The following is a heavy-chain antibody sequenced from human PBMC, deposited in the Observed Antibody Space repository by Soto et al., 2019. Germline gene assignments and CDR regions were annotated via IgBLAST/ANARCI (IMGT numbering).Heavy chain of an antibody. CDR1: GGSISSDDYY. V-gene: IGHV4-30-4*01. CDR2: IHYSGNT. Sequence: QVQLQESGPGLVKPSQTLSLTCSVSGGSISSDDYYWSWIRQPPGKGLEWIGYIHYSGNTYYTASLKSRLTISVDTSKNRFSLKLSSVTAADTAVYYCARGAFEGAMAGQGEPFDIWGQGTVVTVSS. CDR3: ARGAFEGAMAGQGEPFDI. D-gene: IGHD6-19*01. J-gene: IGHJ3*02.